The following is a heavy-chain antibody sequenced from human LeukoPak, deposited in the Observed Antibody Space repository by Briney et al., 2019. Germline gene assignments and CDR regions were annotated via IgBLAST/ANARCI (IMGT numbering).Heavy chain of an antibody. J-gene: IGHJ4*02. CDR3: ARDRVHFDF. Sequence: SETLSLTCTVSGGSISDYNWSWIRPPPAKGLEWIGYIYYSGSSYHSGSTNYNPSLKSRVTISVEASENQFSLKLSSVTAADTAVYYCARDRVHFDFWGQGTLLTVS. CDR2: IYYSGSSYHSGST. V-gene: IGHV4-59*01. CDR1: GGSISDYN.